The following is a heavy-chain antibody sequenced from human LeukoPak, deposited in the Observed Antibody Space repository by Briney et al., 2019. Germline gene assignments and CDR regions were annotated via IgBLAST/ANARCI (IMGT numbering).Heavy chain of an antibody. J-gene: IGHJ3*01. CDR1: GCIFSRGW. Sequence: GGSLRLSWAASGCIFSRGWMSWIRQAPGEGVEWGGRIKSDAAGGSSDFSAPVGGRFTISRNDSTSTLYLEMNSLKAEDTAVYYCTEMNAKDAFNLWGQGTMVTVSS. D-gene: IGHD5-24*01. V-gene: IGHV3-15*01. CDR2: IKSDAAGGSS. CDR3: TEMNAKDAFNL.